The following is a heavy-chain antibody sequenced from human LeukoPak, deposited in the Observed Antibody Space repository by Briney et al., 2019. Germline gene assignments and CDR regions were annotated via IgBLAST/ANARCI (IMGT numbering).Heavy chain of an antibody. D-gene: IGHD2-2*02. Sequence: SETLSLTCTVSGGSISSSSYYWGWIRQPPGKGLEWIGSIYYSGSTNYNPSLKSRVTISVDTSKNPFSLKLSSVTAADTAVYYCARDGGGCSSTSCYNGFDYWGQGTLVTVSS. CDR2: IYYSGST. V-gene: IGHV4-39*07. J-gene: IGHJ4*02. CDR1: GGSISSSSYY. CDR3: ARDGGGCSSTSCYNGFDY.